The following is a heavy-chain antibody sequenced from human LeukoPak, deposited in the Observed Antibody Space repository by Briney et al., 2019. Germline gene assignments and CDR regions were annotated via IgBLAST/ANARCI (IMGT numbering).Heavy chain of an antibody. J-gene: IGHJ4*02. CDR2: ISYDGSNK. D-gene: IGHD3-22*01. V-gene: IGHV3-30*18. CDR3: AKPRGLDYYDSSVILDY. Sequence: PGGSLRLSCAASGFTFSSYGMHWVRQAPGKGREWVAGISYDGSNKYYADSVKGRFTISRDNSKNTLYLQMNSLRAEDTAVYYCAKPRGLDYYDSSVILDYWGQGTLVTVSS. CDR1: GFTFSSYG.